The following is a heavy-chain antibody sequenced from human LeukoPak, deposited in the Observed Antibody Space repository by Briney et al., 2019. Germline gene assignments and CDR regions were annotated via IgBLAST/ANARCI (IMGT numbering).Heavy chain of an antibody. V-gene: IGHV4-34*01. CDR3: ARRPSVADSVWGTYRFTHYFDF. CDR2: INHGGRT. J-gene: IGHJ4*02. D-gene: IGHD3-16*02. Sequence: SETLSLTCTVSGGSISSYYWSWIRQPPEKGLEWIGEINHGGRTNHNPSLKSRVTISVDTSKNQFSLKLGSLTAADTAIYYCARRPSVADSVWGTYRFTHYFDFWGLGTLVTVSS. CDR1: GGSISSYY.